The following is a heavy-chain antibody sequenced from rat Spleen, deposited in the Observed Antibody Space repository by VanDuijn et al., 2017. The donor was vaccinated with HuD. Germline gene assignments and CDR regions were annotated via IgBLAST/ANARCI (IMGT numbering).Heavy chain of an antibody. CDR2: SSPSGGST. Sequence: EVQLVESGGGLVQPGRSLKLSCAASGFTFSDYNMAWVRQAPTKGLEWVASSSPSGGSTYYRDSVKGRFTISRDNAKSTLYLQMDSLRSEDTATYYCATDGDYGSGFAYWGQGTLVTVSS. CDR1: GFTFSDYN. V-gene: IGHV5-19*01. CDR3: ATDGDYGSGFAY. J-gene: IGHJ3*01. D-gene: IGHD1-6*01.